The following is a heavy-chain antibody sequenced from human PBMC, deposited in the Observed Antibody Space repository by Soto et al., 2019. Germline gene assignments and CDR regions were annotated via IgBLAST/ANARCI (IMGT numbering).Heavy chain of an antibody. CDR3: ARGVGSVTYHHPSNCFVP. J-gene: IGHJ5*02. D-gene: IGHD3-10*01. Sequence: ASVKVSCKASGYTFTNYGISWVRQAPGQGLEWMGWINTYNGNTNHAQELQGRVTMTTDTSTSTAYMELRSLRSDDTAVYYCARGVGSVTYHHPSNCFVPSGQGTLVTVSS. CDR2: INTYNGNT. V-gene: IGHV1-18*01. CDR1: GYTFTNYG.